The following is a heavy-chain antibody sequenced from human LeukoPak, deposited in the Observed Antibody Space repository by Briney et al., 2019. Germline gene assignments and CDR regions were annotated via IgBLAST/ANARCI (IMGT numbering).Heavy chain of an antibody. D-gene: IGHD6-13*01. CDR3: ASVRIAAAGRVDY. CDR1: GFTVSSNY. CDR2: IYSGGST. Sequence: GGSLRLSCAASGFTVSSNYMSWVRQAPGKGLEWVSVIYSGGSTYYADSVKGRFTISRDNSKNTLYLQMNSLRAEDTAVYYCASVRIAAAGRVDYWGQGTLVTVSS. V-gene: IGHV3-66*01. J-gene: IGHJ4*02.